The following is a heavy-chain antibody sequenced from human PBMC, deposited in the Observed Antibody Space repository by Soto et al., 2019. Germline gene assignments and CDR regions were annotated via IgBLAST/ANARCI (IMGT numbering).Heavy chain of an antibody. CDR3: ARGASGRYYMDV. D-gene: IGHD3-10*01. Sequence: EVQLVESGGVLVQPGGSLRLSCAASGFTFSSHWMHWVRQAPGKGLVWVSRINSDGSRINYADSVKGRLTISRDNAKNTVYLQMNSLRAEDTAVYICARGASGRYYMDVWGKATTVTVSS. CDR1: GFTFSSHW. CDR2: INSDGSRI. J-gene: IGHJ6*03. V-gene: IGHV3-74*01.